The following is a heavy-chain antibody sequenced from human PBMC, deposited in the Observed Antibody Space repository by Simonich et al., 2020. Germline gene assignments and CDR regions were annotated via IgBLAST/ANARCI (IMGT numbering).Heavy chain of an antibody. CDR2: ISSSGSTI. Sequence: EVQLVESGGGLVQPGGSLRLSCAASGFTFSSYEMNWVRQAPGKGLEWVSYISSSGSTISYADSVKGRFTISRDKAKNSLYLQMNSLRAEDTAVYYCARDFRLQLVEIGTYYYYGMDVWGQGTTVTVSS. D-gene: IGHD6-6*01. CDR3: ARDFRLQLVEIGTYYYYGMDV. CDR1: GFTFSSYE. V-gene: IGHV3-48*03. J-gene: IGHJ6*02.